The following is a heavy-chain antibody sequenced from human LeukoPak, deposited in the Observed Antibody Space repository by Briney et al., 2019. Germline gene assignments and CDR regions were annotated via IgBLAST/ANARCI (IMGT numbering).Heavy chain of an antibody. D-gene: IGHD2-2*01. J-gene: IGHJ4*02. CDR1: GYTFTGCY. Sequence: ASVKVSCKASGYTFTGCYMHWVRQAPGQGLEWMGWINPNTGGTNYAQNFQGRVTMTRDTSISTAYMELSRLRSDDTAVYYCARRYCSSSSCYYFDYWGQGTLVTVPS. CDR2: INPNTGGT. CDR3: ARRYCSSSSCYYFDY. V-gene: IGHV1-2*02.